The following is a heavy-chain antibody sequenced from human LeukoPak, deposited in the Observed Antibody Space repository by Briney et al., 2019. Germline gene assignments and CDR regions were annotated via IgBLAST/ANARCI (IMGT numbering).Heavy chain of an antibody. D-gene: IGHD6-13*01. CDR2: ISSSSSYI. Sequence: GGSLRLSCAASGFTFSSYSMNWVRQAPGKGLEWVSSISSSSSYIYYADSVKGRFTISRDNAKNSLYLQMNSLRAEDTAVYYCARDFIAAAGMGTYAFDIWGQGTMVTVSS. CDR1: GFTFSSYS. J-gene: IGHJ3*02. V-gene: IGHV3-21*01. CDR3: ARDFIAAAGMGTYAFDI.